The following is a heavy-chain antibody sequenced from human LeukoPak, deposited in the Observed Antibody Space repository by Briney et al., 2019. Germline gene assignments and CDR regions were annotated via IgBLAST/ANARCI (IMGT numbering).Heavy chain of an antibody. D-gene: IGHD6-13*01. J-gene: IGHJ4*02. CDR1: GFIVSSNY. Sequence: PGGSLRLSCAASGFIVSSNYMSWVRQAPGKGLEWVSVISSGGNTYYADSVKGRFTISRDNAKNSLYLQMNSLRAEDTAVYYCARVRSSWYPPHDVDYWGQGTLVTVSS. CDR3: ARVRSSWYPPHDVDY. V-gene: IGHV3-53*01. CDR2: ISSGGNT.